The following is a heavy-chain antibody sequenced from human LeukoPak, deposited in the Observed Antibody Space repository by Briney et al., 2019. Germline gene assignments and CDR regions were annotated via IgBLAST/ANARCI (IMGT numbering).Heavy chain of an antibody. Sequence: GGSLRLSCTASGFTISSYGMSWVRQAPGKGLEWVSAISGGAESTYYADSVKGRFTISRDSSKNTLYLQMDSLRAEDTAIYYCAEDSPVCTYWGQGTLVTVSS. J-gene: IGHJ4*02. D-gene: IGHD2-8*01. CDR2: ISGGAEST. V-gene: IGHV3-23*01. CDR3: AEDSPVCTY. CDR1: GFTISSYG.